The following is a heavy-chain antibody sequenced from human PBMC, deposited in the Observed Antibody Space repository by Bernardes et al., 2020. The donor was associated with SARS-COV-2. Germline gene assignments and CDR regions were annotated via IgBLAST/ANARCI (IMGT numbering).Heavy chain of an antibody. CDR2: ISADSVNT. CDR3: ATVVGYTYGGGWFDP. D-gene: IGHD5-18*01. CDR1: GYTFTSYG. V-gene: IGHV1-18*01. Sequence: ASVKVSCKASGYTFTSYGISWVRQAPGQGLEWMGWISADSVNTDYAEKFQGRVTMTTDTSTSKAYMELRRLRSDDTAVYYCATVVGYTYGGGWFDPWGQGTLVIVSS. J-gene: IGHJ5*02.